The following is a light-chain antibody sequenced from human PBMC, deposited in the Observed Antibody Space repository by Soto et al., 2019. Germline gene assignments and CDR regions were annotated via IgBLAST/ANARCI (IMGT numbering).Light chain of an antibody. J-gene: IGKJ3*01. V-gene: IGKV3-20*01. CDR3: QQYGSSPPTVT. CDR1: QSVSSRY. CDR2: GAN. Sequence: EIVLTQPPGTLSLSPGDRATLSCRASQSVSSRYLACYQQKPGQAPRLLLFGANRRATGIPDRFSGSGSGTDFTLTISRLEPEDFGVYYCQQYGSSPPTVTFGPGTKVDIK.